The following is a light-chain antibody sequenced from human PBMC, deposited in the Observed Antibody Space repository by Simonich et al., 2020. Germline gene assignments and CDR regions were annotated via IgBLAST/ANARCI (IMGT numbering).Light chain of an antibody. J-gene: IGLJ2*01. CDR1: SGINVGTYR. CDR3: MIWHSSAVV. V-gene: IGLV5-45*01. Sequence: QSALTQPASVSGSLGASASLTCTLRSGINVGTYRIYWYQQKPGSPPQYLLRYKSDSDQQQGSGVPSRFSGSKDASANAGILLISGLQSEDEADYYCMIWHSSAVVFGGGTKLTVL. CDR2: YKSDSDQ.